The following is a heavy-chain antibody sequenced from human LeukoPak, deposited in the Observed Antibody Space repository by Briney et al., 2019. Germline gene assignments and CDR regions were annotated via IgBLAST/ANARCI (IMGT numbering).Heavy chain of an antibody. V-gene: IGHV2-70*11. CDR3: ARTVAASNLFDS. J-gene: IGHJ5*01. CDR2: IDWDDDT. D-gene: IGHD6-13*01. Sequence: SGPTLVNPTQTLTLTCTFSGFSLTTSGMCVSWIRQPPGKALEWLARIDWDDDTYHSTSLKTRLTISKDTSKNLVVLTMTNMDPVDTATYYCARTVAASNLFDSWGQGTLVTVSS. CDR1: GFSLTTSGMC.